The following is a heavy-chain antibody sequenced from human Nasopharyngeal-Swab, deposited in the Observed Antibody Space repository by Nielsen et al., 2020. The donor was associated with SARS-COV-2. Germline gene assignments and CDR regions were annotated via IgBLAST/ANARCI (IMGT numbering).Heavy chain of an antibody. Sequence: GSLRLSCAVYGGSFSGYYWSWIRQPPGKGLEWIGSIYYSGSTYYNPSLKSRVTISVDTSKNQFSLKLSSVTAADTAVYYCARVKGYQLLSSAAPNWFDPWGQGTLSPSPQ. CDR2: IYYSGST. CDR3: ARVKGYQLLSSAAPNWFDP. CDR1: GGSFSGYY. D-gene: IGHD2-2*01. J-gene: IGHJ5*02. V-gene: IGHV4-34*01.